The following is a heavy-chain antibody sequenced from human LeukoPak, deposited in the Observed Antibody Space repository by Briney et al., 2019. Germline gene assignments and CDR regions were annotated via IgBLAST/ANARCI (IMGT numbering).Heavy chain of an antibody. CDR2: INSDGSST. CDR3: AKFAQYCSSTSCSYFDY. Sequence: GGSLRLSCAASGFTFSSYWMHWVRQAPGKGLVWVSRINSDGSSTSYADSVKGRFTISRDNAKNTLYLQMNSLRAEDTAVYYCAKFAQYCSSTSCSYFDYWGQGTLVTVSS. D-gene: IGHD2-2*01. V-gene: IGHV3-74*01. CDR1: GFTFSSYW. J-gene: IGHJ4*02.